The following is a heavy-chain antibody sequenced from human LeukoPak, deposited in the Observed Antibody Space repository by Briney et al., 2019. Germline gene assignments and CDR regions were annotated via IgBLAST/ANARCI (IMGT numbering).Heavy chain of an antibody. CDR1: GFTFSSYA. CDR3: AQRFDY. CDR2: ISGSGGST. J-gene: IGHJ4*02. V-gene: IGHV3-23*01. Sequence: SGGSLRLSCAASGFTFSSYAMSWVRQAPGKGLEWVSAISGSGGSTYYADSVRGRVTISRDNARNSLYLQMNSLRAEDTAVYYCAQRFDYWGQGTLVTVSS.